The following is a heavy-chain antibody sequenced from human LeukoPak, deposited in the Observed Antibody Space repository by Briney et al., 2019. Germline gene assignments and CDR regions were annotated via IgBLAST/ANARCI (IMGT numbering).Heavy chain of an antibody. V-gene: IGHV3-33*01. J-gene: IGHJ5*02. CDR3: VRDPQVNWNRPSPLS. CDR1: GFTFNTYG. D-gene: IGHD1-20*01. CDR2: IWFDGITQ. Sequence: GGSLRLSCAASGFTFNTYGMHWVRQAAGKGLEWVSVIWFDGITQYNADSVKAQFTISRDNSKNTLFLQMNSLRAEDTAVYYCVRDPQVNWNRPSPLSWGQGTLVTVSS.